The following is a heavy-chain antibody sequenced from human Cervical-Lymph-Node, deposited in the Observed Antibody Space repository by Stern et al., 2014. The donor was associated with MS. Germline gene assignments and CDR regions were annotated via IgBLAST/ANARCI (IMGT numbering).Heavy chain of an antibody. Sequence: QVQLQESGPGLVKPSETLSLTCTVSGASISSYYWNWIRQPPGKGLEGIGYLYYTGTTNYNPSLKGRVAISLDTSKNQFSLILRSVSAADTAVYYCARKSLSMDHYFDSWGQGTLVTVSS. D-gene: IGHD2-2*03. V-gene: IGHV4-59*01. CDR1: GASISSYY. J-gene: IGHJ4*02. CDR2: LYYTGTT. CDR3: ARKSLSMDHYFDS.